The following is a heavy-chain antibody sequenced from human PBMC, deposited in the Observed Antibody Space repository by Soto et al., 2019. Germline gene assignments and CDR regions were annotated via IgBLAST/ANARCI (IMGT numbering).Heavy chain of an antibody. D-gene: IGHD2-2*01. CDR2: IYHSGST. Sequence: PSETLSLTCAVSGGSISSSNWWSWVRQSPGKGLEWTGEIYHSGSTNYNPSLKSRVTISVDKSKNQFSLKMSSVTAADTAVYYCAREIGFGAGLWFTSTSRPHGQFDPWGQGTLVTVSS. V-gene: IGHV4-4*02. J-gene: IGHJ5*02. CDR1: GGSISSSNW. CDR3: AREIGFGAGLWFTSTSRPHGQFDP.